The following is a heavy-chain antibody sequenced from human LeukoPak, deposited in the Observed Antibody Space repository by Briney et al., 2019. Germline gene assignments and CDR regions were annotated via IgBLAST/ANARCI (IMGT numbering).Heavy chain of an antibody. CDR1: GFTFSSYG. CDR3: AKDRQNQLLPPYYYYYYMDV. D-gene: IGHD2-2*01. CDR2: IRYDGSNK. V-gene: IGHV3-30*02. Sequence: GGSLRLSCAASGFTFSSYGMHWVRQAPGKGLEWVAFIRYDGSNKYYADSVKGRFTISRDNSKNTLYLQMNSLRAEDTAVYYCAKDRQNQLLPPYYYYYYMDVWGKGTTVTISS. J-gene: IGHJ6*03.